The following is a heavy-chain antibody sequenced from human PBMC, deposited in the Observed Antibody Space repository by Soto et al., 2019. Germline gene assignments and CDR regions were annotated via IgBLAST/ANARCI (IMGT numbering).Heavy chain of an antibody. CDR2: INPNSGGT. J-gene: IGHJ6*02. D-gene: IGHD3-10*01. CDR3: ARVRAMVRGANNYYYYYGMDV. Sequence: GASVKVSCKASGYTFTGYYMHWVRQAPGQGLEWTGWINPNSGGTNYAQKFQGWVTMTRDTSISTAYMELSRLRSDDTAVYYCARVRAMVRGANNYYYYYGMDVWGQGTTVTVSS. CDR1: GYTFTGYY. V-gene: IGHV1-2*04.